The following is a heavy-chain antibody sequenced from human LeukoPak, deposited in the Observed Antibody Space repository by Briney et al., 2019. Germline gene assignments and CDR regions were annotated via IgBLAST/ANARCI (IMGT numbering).Heavy chain of an antibody. CDR1: GFTFSSYW. CDR2: IKQDGSEK. D-gene: IGHD3-3*01. Sequence: PGGSLRLSCAASGFTFSSYWMSWVRQAPGKGLVLVANIKQDGSEKYYVDSVKGRFTISRDNAKNSLYLQMNSLRAEDTAVYYCARIERTSYYDFWSGYYTCFYFDYWGQGTLVTVSS. CDR3: ARIERTSYYDFWSGYYTCFYFDY. V-gene: IGHV3-7*01. J-gene: IGHJ4*02.